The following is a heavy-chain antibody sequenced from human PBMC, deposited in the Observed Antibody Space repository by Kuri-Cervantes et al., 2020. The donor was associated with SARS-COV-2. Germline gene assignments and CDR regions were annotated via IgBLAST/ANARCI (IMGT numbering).Heavy chain of an antibody. CDR2: INPSGGST. V-gene: IGHV1-46*01. J-gene: IGHJ4*02. D-gene: IGHD2-15*01. Sequence: ASLKVSCKASGYTFTSYYMHWVRQAPGQGLQGMGRINPSGGSTSYAQKFQGRVTMIRDTSTSTVYMELSSLRSEDTAVYYCASLGVDCSGGSCWQGFDYWGQGTLVTVSS. CDR3: ASLGVDCSGGSCWQGFDY. CDR1: GYTFTSYY.